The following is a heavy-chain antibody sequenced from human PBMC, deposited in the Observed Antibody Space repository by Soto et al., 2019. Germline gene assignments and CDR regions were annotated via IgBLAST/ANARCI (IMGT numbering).Heavy chain of an antibody. J-gene: IGHJ3*02. V-gene: IGHV1-58*02. Sequence: SVKVSCKASGFTFTSSAMQWVRQARGQRLEWIGWIVVGSGNTNYAQKFQERVTITRDMSTSTAYMELSSLRSEDTAVYYCAAVSSAVAEAFDIWGQGTMVTVS. CDR3: AAVSSAVAEAFDI. D-gene: IGHD6-19*01. CDR2: IVVGSGNT. CDR1: GFTFTSSA.